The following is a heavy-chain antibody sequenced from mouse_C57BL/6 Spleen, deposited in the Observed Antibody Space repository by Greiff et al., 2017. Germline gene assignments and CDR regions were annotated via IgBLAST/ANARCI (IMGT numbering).Heavy chain of an antibody. CDR2: IRHKANGYTT. J-gene: IGHJ3*01. D-gene: IGHD2-9*01. CDR3: TRPYYGYDAFAY. V-gene: IGHV7-3*01. Sequence: EVQLVESGGGLVQPGGSLSLSCAASGFTFTDYYMSWVRQPPGKALEWMGFIRHKANGYTTEYSVSVKGRFTISRDNSRSILYLQMNALRAEDSATYYCTRPYYGYDAFAYWGQGTLVTVSA. CDR1: GFTFTDYY.